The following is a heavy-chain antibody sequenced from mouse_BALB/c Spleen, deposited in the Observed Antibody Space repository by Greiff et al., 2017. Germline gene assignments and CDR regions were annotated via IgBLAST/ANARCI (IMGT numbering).Heavy chain of an antibody. CDR2: ISNLAYSI. Sequence: EVKVVESGGGLVQPGGSRKLSCAASGFTFSDYGMAWVRQAPGKGPEWVAFISNLAYSIYYADTVTGRFTISRENAKNTLYLEMSSLRSEDTAMYYCARSYYDYGSWFAYWGQGTLVTVSA. D-gene: IGHD2-4*01. V-gene: IGHV5-15*02. CDR1: GFTFSDYG. J-gene: IGHJ3*01. CDR3: ARSYYDYGSWFAY.